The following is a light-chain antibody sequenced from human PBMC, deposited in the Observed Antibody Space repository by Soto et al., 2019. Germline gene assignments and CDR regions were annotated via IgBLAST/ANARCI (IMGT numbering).Light chain of an antibody. CDR3: SLYVSSRTYV. CDR1: RSDVGGYNF. J-gene: IGLJ1*01. CDR2: EVT. V-gene: IGLV2-14*01. Sequence: QSALTQPASVSGSPGQSITISCTGTRSDVGGYNFVSWFQQHPGKAPKLIIYEVTNRPSGISNRFSGSKSGNTASLTISGLQAEDEADYYCSLYVSSRTYVFGTGTKLTVL.